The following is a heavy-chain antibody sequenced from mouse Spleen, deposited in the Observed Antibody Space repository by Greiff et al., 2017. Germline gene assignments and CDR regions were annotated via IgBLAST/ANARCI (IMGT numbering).Heavy chain of an antibody. CDR1: GFTFSDYG. CDR2: ISSGSSTI. J-gene: IGHJ3*01. D-gene: IGHD2-1*01. Sequence: EVQRVESGGGLVKPGGSLKLSCAASGFTFSDYGMHWVRQAPEKGLEWVAYISSGSSTIYYADTVKGRFTISRDNAKNTLFLQMTSLRSEDTAMYYCARDYGNYGFAYWGQGTLVTVSA. V-gene: IGHV5-17*01. CDR3: ARDYGNYGFAY.